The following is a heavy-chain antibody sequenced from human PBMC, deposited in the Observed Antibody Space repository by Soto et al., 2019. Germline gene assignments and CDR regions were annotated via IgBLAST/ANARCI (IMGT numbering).Heavy chain of an antibody. CDR2: ISSSSSYI. D-gene: IGHD2-8*01. V-gene: IGHV3-21*01. CDR3: ARVGMRYCTNGVCYIDY. J-gene: IGHJ4*02. CDR1: GFTFSSYS. Sequence: PGGSLRLSCAASGFTFSSYSMNWVRQAPGKGLEWVSSISSSSSYIYYADSVKGRFTISRDNAKNSLYLQMNSLRAEDTAVYYCARVGMRYCTNGVCYIDYWGQGTLVTVSS.